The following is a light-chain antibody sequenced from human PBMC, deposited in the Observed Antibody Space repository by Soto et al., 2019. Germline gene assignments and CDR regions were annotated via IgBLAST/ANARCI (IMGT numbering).Light chain of an antibody. CDR1: SSDVGTYNF. Sequence: QSALTQPASVSGSPGQSITISCTGGSSDVGTYNFVSWYQQHPDKAPKLMISEVNHRPSGVSNRFSGSKSGNTASLTISGLQAEDEADYYCASYTGSSTLYVFGTGTKVTVL. CDR3: ASYTGSSTLYV. V-gene: IGLV2-14*01. J-gene: IGLJ1*01. CDR2: EVN.